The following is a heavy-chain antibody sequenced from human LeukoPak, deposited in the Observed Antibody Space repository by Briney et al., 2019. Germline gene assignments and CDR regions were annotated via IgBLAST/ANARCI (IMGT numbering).Heavy chain of an antibody. CDR2: IYYNGST. J-gene: IGHJ4*02. Sequence: PSETLSLTCTVSGGSISSSSYYWGWIRQPPGKGLEWIGSIYYNGSTYYNPSLKSRVTISVDTSKNQFSLKLSSVTAADTAVYYCARQGYYYDSSGYHPSVLDYWGQGTLVTVSS. CDR3: ARQGYYYDSSGYHPSVLDY. CDR1: GGSISSSSYY. V-gene: IGHV4-39*01. D-gene: IGHD3-22*01.